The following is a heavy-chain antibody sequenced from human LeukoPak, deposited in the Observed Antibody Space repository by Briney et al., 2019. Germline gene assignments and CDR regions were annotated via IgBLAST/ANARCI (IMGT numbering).Heavy chain of an antibody. D-gene: IGHD3-22*01. CDR2: IIPIFGIA. Sequence: ASVKVSCKASGGTFSSYAISWVRQAPGQGLEWMGRIIPIFGIANYAQKFQGRVTITADKSTSTAYMELSSLRSEDTAVYYCARLSRYYDRSGYYYSGWFDPWGQGTLVTVSS. CDR1: GGTFSSYA. J-gene: IGHJ5*02. V-gene: IGHV1-69*04. CDR3: ARLSRYYDRSGYYYSGWFDP.